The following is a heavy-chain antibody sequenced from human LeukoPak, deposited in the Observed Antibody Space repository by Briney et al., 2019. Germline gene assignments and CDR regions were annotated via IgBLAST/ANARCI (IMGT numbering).Heavy chain of an antibody. CDR2: VSYSGTT. V-gene: IGHV4-39*01. D-gene: IGHD2-2*01. CDR3: AKLTCSSTFCPLDY. CDR1: GGSISSSSFF. J-gene: IGHJ4*02. Sequence: PSETLSLTCTVSGGSISSSSFFWAWIRQPPGKGLEWIGTVSYSGTTYYSPSLKSRVTISVDTSKNQFSLRLTSVAAADTALYYCAKLTCSSTFCPLDYWGQGTLVTVSS.